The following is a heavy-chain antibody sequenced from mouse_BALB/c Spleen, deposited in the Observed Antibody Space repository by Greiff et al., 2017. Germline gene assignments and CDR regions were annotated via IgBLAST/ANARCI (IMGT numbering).Heavy chain of an antibody. D-gene: IGHD2-4*01. J-gene: IGHJ2*01. Sequence: VQLQQSGPELVKPGASVKIPCKASGYTFTDYNMDWVKQSHGKSLEWIGDINPYNGGTSYNQKFKGKATLTVDKSSSTAYMELNSLTSEDSAVYYCASFYYDYDDYFDYWGQGTTLTVSS. CDR3: ASFYYDYDDYFDY. CDR2: INPYNGGT. CDR1: GYTFTDYN. V-gene: IGHV1-18*01.